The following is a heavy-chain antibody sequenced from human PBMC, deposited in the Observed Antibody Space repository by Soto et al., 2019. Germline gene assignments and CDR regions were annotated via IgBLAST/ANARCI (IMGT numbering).Heavy chain of an antibody. D-gene: IGHD4-17*01. J-gene: IGHJ5*02. Sequence: QVHLVQSGVEVKTPGASVKVSCQASGYTFFTYDISWVRQAPGQGLEWMGWISTCSGDTKSAQTFQGRVTMTTDTSTTTDYLELRGMRSDDTAVYYCARHHGPTASENWFDPWGQGTLVTVSS. V-gene: IGHV1-18*01. CDR1: GYTFFTYD. CDR2: ISTCSGDT. CDR3: ARHHGPTASENWFDP.